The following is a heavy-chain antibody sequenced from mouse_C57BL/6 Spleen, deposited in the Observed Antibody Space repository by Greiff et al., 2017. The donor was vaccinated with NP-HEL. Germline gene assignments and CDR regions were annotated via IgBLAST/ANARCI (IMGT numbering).Heavy chain of an antibody. D-gene: IGHD2-5*01. CDR3: ARSESNWDY. CDR1: GYTFTSYW. J-gene: IGHJ2*01. V-gene: IGHV1-55*01. Sequence: QVQLKQPGAELVKPGASVKMSCKASGYTFTSYWITWVKQRPGQGLEWIGDIYPGSGSTNYNEKFKSKATLTVDKSSSPAYMQLSSLTAEDSAVYYCARSESNWDYWGQGTTLTVSS. CDR2: IYPGSGST.